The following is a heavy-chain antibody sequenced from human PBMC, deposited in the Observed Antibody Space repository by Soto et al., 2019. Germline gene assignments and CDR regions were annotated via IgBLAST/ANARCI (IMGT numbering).Heavy chain of an antibody. CDR3: ARGGCSSTSCSRGNWFDP. J-gene: IGHJ5*02. CDR2: ISSSSSYI. V-gene: IGHV3-21*01. CDR1: GFTFSSYS. D-gene: IGHD2-2*01. Sequence: GWSLRLSCAASGFTFSSYSMNWVGQSPGKGLEWVSSISSSSSYIYYADSVKGRFTISRDNAKNSLYLQMNSLRAEDTAVYYCARGGCSSTSCSRGNWFDPWGQGTLVTVSS.